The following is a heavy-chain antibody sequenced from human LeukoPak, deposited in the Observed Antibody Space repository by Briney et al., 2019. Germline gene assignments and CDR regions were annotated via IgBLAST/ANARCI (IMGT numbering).Heavy chain of an antibody. Sequence: GGSLRLSCAASGFSFSSYDMNWVRQAPGEGLEWVSYISNSSSYIIYADSVKGRFTISRDNAKNSLYLQMDSLRAEDAAVYYCAREIRYYYDSGSYSRYALGYWGQGLLVTVS. J-gene: IGHJ4*02. CDR3: AREIRYYYDSGSYSRYALGY. D-gene: IGHD3-10*01. CDR1: GFSFSSYD. V-gene: IGHV3-21*05. CDR2: ISNSSSYI.